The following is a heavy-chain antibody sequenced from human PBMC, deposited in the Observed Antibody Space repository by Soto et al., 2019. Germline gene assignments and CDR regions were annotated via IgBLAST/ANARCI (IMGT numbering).Heavy chain of an antibody. CDR1: GYSFTSYW. V-gene: IGHV5-51*01. CDR2: IYPGDSDT. CDR3: ARPVGRGYSGYDQGDYAFDI. D-gene: IGHD5-12*01. Sequence: GVPMKISCKGSGYSFTSYWTGWVLQMPGKGLEWMGIIYPGDSDTRYSPSFQGQVTISADKSISTAYLQWSSLKASDTAMYYCARPVGRGYSGYDQGDYAFDIWGQGTMVT. J-gene: IGHJ3*02.